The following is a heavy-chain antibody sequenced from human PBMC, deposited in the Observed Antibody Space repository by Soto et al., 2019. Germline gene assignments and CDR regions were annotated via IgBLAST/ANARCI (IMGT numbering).Heavy chain of an antibody. D-gene: IGHD4-17*01. J-gene: IGHJ4*02. CDR3: ARVHGTYGFPHDY. CDR1: RYSFTSYN. CDR2: ITPYNGKT. V-gene: IGHV1-18*04. Sequence: ASVKVSCKAARYSFTSYNICWVRQAPGQGLEWMGCITPYNGKTNYAQDLRGRVTMTSATSTSTAYMELWNLRTDDTAVYYCARVHGTYGFPHDYWGQGTLVTVSS.